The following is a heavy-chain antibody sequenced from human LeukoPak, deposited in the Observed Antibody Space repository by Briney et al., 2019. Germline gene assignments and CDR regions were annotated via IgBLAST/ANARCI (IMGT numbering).Heavy chain of an antibody. CDR1: GFTFTGYY. V-gene: IGHV1-2*02. CDR2: INPNSGGT. CDR3: ARGKYQLLFRYRWFDP. Sequence: ASVKVSCKASGFTFTGYYMHWVRQAPGQGLEWMGWINPNSGGTNYAQKFQGRVTMTRDTSISTAYMELSRLTSDDTAVYYCARGKYQLLFRYRWFDPWGQGTLVTVSS. D-gene: IGHD2-2*01. J-gene: IGHJ5*02.